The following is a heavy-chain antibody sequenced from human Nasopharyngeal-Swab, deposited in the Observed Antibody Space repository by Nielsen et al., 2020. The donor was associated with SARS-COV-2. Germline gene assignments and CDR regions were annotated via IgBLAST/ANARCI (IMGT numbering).Heavy chain of an antibody. J-gene: IGHJ4*02. CDR3: ARVGRQIGYCSGGSCSRWGRYDY. Sequence: IRQPPGKGLEWIGEINHSGSTNYNPSLKSRVTISVDTSKNQFSLKLSSVTAADTAVYYCARVGRQIGYCSGGSCSRWGRYDYWGQGTLVTVSS. CDR2: INHSGST. D-gene: IGHD2-15*01. V-gene: IGHV4-34*01.